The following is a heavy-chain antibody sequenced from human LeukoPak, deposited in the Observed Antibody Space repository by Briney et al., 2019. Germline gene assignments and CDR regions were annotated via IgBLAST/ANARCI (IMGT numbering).Heavy chain of an antibody. CDR1: GYTFTGYY. CDR2: INPNSGGT. Sequence: ASVKVSCKASGYTFTGYYMHWVRQAPGQGLEWMGWINPNSGGTNYAQKFQGRVTMTRDTSISTAYMELSRLRPDDTAVYYCARDLWTFWSGYYWAYWGQGTLVTVSS. CDR3: ARDLWTFWSGYYWAY. D-gene: IGHD3-3*01. J-gene: IGHJ4*02. V-gene: IGHV1-2*02.